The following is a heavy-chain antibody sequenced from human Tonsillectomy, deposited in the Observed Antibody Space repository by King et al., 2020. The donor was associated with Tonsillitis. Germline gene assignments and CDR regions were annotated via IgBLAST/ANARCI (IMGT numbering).Heavy chain of an antibody. CDR1: GFIFSRHW. Sequence: EVQLVESGGGLVQPGGSLRLSCAASGFIFSRHWMSWVRQAPGKGLEWVANIKQDGSEKYYVDSVKGRFTISRDNAKNSLYLQMDSLRDEDTAVYYCARDGRATWNLDSSGSYYDYWGQGTLVTVSS. CDR3: ARDGRATWNLDSSGSYYDY. D-gene: IGHD3-22*01. J-gene: IGHJ4*02. V-gene: IGHV3-7*01. CDR2: IKQDGSEK.